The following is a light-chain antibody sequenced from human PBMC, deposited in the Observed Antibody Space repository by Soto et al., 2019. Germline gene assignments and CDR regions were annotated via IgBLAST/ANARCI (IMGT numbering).Light chain of an antibody. J-gene: IGKJ4*01. CDR3: QQYGSSPRT. V-gene: IGKV3-20*01. CDR1: QSLSSNF. CDR2: AAS. Sequence: EIVLTQSPDTLSLSPGEGATLSCRASQSLSSNFLAWYQQRPGQAPRLLIYAASSRATGIPDRFSGSGSGTDFTLTICRLEPEDFAVYYCQQYGSSPRTFGGGTKVEIK.